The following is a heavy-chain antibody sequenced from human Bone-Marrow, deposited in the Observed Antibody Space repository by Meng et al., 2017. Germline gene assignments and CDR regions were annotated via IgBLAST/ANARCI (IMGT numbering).Heavy chain of an antibody. V-gene: IGHV1-2*06. CDR3: ARDEDISAAGKLFGDY. CDR1: GYTFPGYW. D-gene: IGHD6-13*01. CDR2: INPRSGDT. Sequence: QAVCEVKEPGVSVNVHCQAFGYTFPGYWINWGRRAPGQGLEWMGRINPRSGDTHYAQRFQGRVTMTGETSISTAYMELSGLRSDDTAMYYCARDEDISAAGKLFGDYWGQGTLVTVSS. J-gene: IGHJ4*02.